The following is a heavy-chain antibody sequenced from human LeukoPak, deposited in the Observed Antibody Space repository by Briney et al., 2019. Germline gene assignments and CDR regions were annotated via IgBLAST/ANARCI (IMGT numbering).Heavy chain of an antibody. CDR1: GGSISSYY. J-gene: IGHJ5*02. Sequence: SETLSLTCTVSGGSISSYYWSWIRQPPGKGLEWIGYIYYSGSTNYNPSLKSRVTISVDTSKNQFSLKLSSVTAADTAVYYCARCIGSSSFARWFDPWGQGTLVTVSS. CDR3: ARCIGSSSFARWFDP. V-gene: IGHV4-59*01. CDR2: IYYSGST. D-gene: IGHD6-6*01.